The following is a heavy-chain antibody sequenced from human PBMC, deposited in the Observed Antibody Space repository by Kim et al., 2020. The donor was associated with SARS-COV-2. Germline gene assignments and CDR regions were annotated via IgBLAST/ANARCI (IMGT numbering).Heavy chain of an antibody. CDR3: ARGSTATMYGADNY. J-gene: IGHJ4*02. Sequence: SVKVSCKASGGTFSSYAVSWVRQAPGQGLEYMGRIIPIVGSTTYAPKFQGRVTMTADTSTGTAYMEVTILTSEDTAMFYCARGSTATMYGADNYWGQGTLFTVSS. CDR1: GGTFSSYA. CDR2: IIPIVGST. V-gene: IGHV1-69*04. D-gene: IGHD3-10*02.